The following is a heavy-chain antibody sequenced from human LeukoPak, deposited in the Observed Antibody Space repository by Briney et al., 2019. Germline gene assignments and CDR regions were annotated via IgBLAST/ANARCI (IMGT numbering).Heavy chain of an antibody. CDR1: GFSLSDHV. Sequence: GGSLRLSCAASGFSLSDHVMHWVRQAPGRGLVWVSRIIRHGTDTDYADAVKGRFTISRDIATNTLYLELSSLRAEDTAIYYCARAAGYGAGSYGFESWGQGTAVTVSS. V-gene: IGHV3-74*01. J-gene: IGHJ3*02. CDR2: IIRHGTDT. D-gene: IGHD3-10*01. CDR3: ARAAGYGAGSYGFES.